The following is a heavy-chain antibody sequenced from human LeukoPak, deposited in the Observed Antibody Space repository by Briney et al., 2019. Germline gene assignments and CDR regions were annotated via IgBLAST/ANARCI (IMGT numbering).Heavy chain of an antibody. Sequence: GGSLRLSCAASGFTFSDHYMSWVRQAPGKGLEWVSVIYSDGNTYNADSVKGRFTISRENSKNTLSLQMNSLRAEDTAVYFCATGGDYSDSSGYHFDYWGRGTLVTVSS. J-gene: IGHJ4*02. V-gene: IGHV3-53*01. CDR1: GFTFSDHY. CDR2: IYSDGNT. D-gene: IGHD3-22*01. CDR3: ATGGDYSDSSGYHFDY.